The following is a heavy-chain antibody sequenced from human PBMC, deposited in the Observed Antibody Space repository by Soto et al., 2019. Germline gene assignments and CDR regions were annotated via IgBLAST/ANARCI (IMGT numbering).Heavy chain of an antibody. CDR1: GFTFSSYA. D-gene: IGHD2-2*01. CDR2: ISGSGGST. Sequence: GGSLRLSCTASGFTFSSYAMSWVRQAPGKGLEWVSAISGSGGSTYYADSVKGRFTISRDNSKNTLYLQMNSLRAEDTAVDYCAKVKRYCSSPSCPAEYYFDYWGQGPLVPVSS. J-gene: IGHJ4*02. V-gene: IGHV3-23*01. CDR3: AKVKRYCSSPSCPAEYYFDY.